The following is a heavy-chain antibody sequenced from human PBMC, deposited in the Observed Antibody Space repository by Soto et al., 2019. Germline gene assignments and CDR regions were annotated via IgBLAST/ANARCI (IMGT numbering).Heavy chain of an antibody. Sequence: SETLSLTCTVSGGSISSYYWSWIRQPPGKGLEWIGYIYYSGSTNYNPSLKSRVTISVDTSKNQFSLKLSSVTAADTAVYYCASARLPPQYYYYYGMDVWGQGTSVTVSS. J-gene: IGHJ6*02. CDR2: IYYSGST. D-gene: IGHD2-15*01. CDR3: ASARLPPQYYYYYGMDV. V-gene: IGHV4-59*01. CDR1: GGSISSYY.